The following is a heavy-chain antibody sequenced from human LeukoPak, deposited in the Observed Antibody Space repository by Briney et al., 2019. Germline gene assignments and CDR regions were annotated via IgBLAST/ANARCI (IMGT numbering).Heavy chain of an antibody. CDR2: INHSGST. V-gene: IGHV4-34*01. CDR3: ARGFVFDY. CDR1: GGSFNGYY. J-gene: IGHJ4*02. Sequence: PSETLSLTCAVYGGSFNGYYWSWIRQPPGKGLEWIGEINHSGSTNYNPSLKSRVTISVDTSKNQFSLKLSSVTAADTAVYYCARGFVFDYWGQGTLVTVSS.